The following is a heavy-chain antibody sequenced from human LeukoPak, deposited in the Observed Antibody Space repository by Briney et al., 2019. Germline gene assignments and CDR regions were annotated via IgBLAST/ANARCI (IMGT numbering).Heavy chain of an antibody. CDR1: GFTFSDYH. D-gene: IGHD5-18*01. Sequence: GGSLRLSCAASGFTFSDYHMSWIRQAPGKGLEWVSYISSSGSIIYHADSVKGRFTISRDNAKNSLYLQMNSLRAEDTAVYYCARDSAAMVPYWGQGTLVTVS. CDR2: ISSSGSII. CDR3: ARDSAAMVPY. V-gene: IGHV3-11*01. J-gene: IGHJ4*02.